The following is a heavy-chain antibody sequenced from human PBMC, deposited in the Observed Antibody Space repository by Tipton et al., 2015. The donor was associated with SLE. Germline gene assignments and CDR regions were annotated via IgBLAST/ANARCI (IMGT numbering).Heavy chain of an antibody. Sequence: QLVQSGAEVKKPGASVKVSCKAYGYTSTNYQFHWVRRAPGQGLEWMGIINPGADYTTYAQNFQGRVTMTRDMSRNTVYMELSGRRSEDTAIYYCARESDSPDVWGQGTTVTVSS. D-gene: IGHD2-15*01. CDR1: GYTSTNYQ. CDR2: INPGADYT. J-gene: IGHJ6*02. CDR3: ARESDSPDV. V-gene: IGHV1-46*03.